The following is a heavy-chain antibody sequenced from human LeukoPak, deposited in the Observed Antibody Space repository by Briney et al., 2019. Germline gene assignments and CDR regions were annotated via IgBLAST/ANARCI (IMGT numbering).Heavy chain of an antibody. D-gene: IGHD4-17*01. J-gene: IGHJ4*02. CDR1: GGSISSYY. V-gene: IGHV4-59*01. CDR3: ARVDGATTYFDY. CDR2: IYYSGST. Sequence: SETLSLTCTVSGGSISSYYWSWIRQPPGKGLEWIGYIYYSGSTNYNPSLKSRVTISVDTSKNQFSLKLSSVTAADTAVYYCARVDGATTYFDYWGQGTLVTVSS.